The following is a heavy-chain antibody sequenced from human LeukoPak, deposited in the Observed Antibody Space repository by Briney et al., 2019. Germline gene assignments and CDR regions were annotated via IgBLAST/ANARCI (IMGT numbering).Heavy chain of an antibody. D-gene: IGHD3-16*01. CDR3: ATNSRFMITFGGVPYYMDV. CDR2: ISYDGSNK. CDR1: GFTFSSYA. Sequence: GGSLRLSCAASGFTFSSYAMHWVRQAPGKGLEWVAVISYDGSNKYYADSVKGRFTISRDNAKNSLYLQMNSLRAEDTAVYYCATNSRFMITFGGVPYYMDVWGKGTTVTVSS. V-gene: IGHV3-30*04. J-gene: IGHJ6*03.